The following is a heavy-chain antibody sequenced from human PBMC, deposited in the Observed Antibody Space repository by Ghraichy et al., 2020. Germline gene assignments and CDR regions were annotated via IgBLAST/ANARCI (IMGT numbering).Heavy chain of an antibody. CDR2: IYYSGST. CDR3: VRRSGYIVGGMDV. J-gene: IGHJ6*02. CDR1: GGSISSGGYY. V-gene: IGHV4-31*03. Sequence: SETLSLTCTVSGGSISSGGYYWSWIRQHPGKGLEWIGYIYYSGSTYYNPSLKSRVTISVDTSKNQFSLKLSSVTAADTAVYYCVRRSGYIVGGMDVWGQGTTVTVSS. D-gene: IGHD3-3*01.